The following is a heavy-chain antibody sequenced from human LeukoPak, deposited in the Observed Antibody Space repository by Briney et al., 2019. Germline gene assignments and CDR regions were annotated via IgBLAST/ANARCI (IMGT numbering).Heavy chain of an antibody. J-gene: IGHJ3*02. D-gene: IGHD4-23*01. CDR1: GFTLGRYW. V-gene: IGHV3-7*01. CDR2: INPDGSDK. CDR3: ARRNSGSDI. Sequence: GGSLRLSCAASGFTLGRYWMHWVRQAPGKGLEWVATINPDGSDKSYMDFVKGRFTISRDNAKNSLYLQMNSLRVEDTALYYCARRNSGSDIWGQGTMVTVSS.